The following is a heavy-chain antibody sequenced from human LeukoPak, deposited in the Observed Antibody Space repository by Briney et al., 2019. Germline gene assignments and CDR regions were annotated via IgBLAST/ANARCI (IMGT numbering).Heavy chain of an antibody. CDR1: GLTFSRYN. CDR3: ARGTAGNYALDY. D-gene: IGHD1-7*01. CDR2: IGTSSNNI. Sequence: PGGSLTLSCAASGLTFSRYNMNWVRQAPGKGLEWVSSIGTSSNNIYYTDSVKGRFTISRDNAKNSLYLQVDSLRVEDTAAYFCARGTAGNYALDYWGQGTLVTVSS. V-gene: IGHV3-21*01. J-gene: IGHJ4*02.